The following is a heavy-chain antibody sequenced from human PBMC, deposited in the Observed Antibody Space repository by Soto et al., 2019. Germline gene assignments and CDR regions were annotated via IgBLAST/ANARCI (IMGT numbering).Heavy chain of an antibody. V-gene: IGHV1-2*04. J-gene: IGHJ6*02. CDR2: MNPNSGGT. CDR3: ARDLLGYSGYYYRMDV. CDR1: GYTFTGYC. D-gene: IGHD3-22*01. Sequence: ASVKVSCKASGYTFTGYCMHWVLQAPGQGFEWMGWMNPNSGGTNYAQKFQGWVTMTRDTSISTAYMELSRLRSDDTAVYYCARDLLGYSGYYYRMDVWGQATTVTVSS.